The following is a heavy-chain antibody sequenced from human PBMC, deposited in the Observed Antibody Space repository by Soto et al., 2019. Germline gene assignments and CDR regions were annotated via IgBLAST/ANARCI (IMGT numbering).Heavy chain of an antibody. Sequence: SETLSLTCTVSGDSISSGTYYWDWVRQPPGEGLEWIGSIYYSWTTSYNPSLESRVTMSSDTSNNQFFLNLTSVTAADTAVYYCARHILVNKDAFDVWGQGKLVTVS. D-gene: IGHD2-15*01. V-gene: IGHV4-39*01. J-gene: IGHJ3*01. CDR2: IYYSWTT. CDR3: ARHILVNKDAFDV. CDR1: GDSISSGTYY.